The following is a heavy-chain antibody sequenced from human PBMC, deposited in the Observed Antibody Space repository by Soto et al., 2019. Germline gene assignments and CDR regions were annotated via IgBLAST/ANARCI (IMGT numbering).Heavy chain of an antibody. CDR2: IYWNDDK. CDR1: GFSLSTSGVG. J-gene: IGHJ6*02. V-gene: IGHV2-5*01. Sequence: SGPTLVNPTQPLTLTCTFSGFSLSTSGVGVGWIRQPPGKALEWLALIYWNDDKRYSPSLKSRLTITKDTSKNQVVLTMTNMDPVDTATYYCAHSEWVGQFHGMDVWGQGTTVTVSS. CDR3: AHSEWVGQFHGMDV. D-gene: IGHD6-19*01.